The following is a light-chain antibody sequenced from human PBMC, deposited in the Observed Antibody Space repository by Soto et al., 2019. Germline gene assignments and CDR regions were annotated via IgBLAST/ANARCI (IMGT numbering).Light chain of an antibody. V-gene: IGLV2-14*01. J-gene: IGLJ1*01. Sequence: QSVLTQPASVSGSPGQSITISCTGTSSDVGGYNYVSWYQQHPGKAPKLMIYVVSNRPSGVSNRFSGSKSGNTASLTISGLQAEDEADYYCSSYTSSSPYVFGTGTKVTVL. CDR1: SSDVGGYNY. CDR3: SSYTSSSPYV. CDR2: VVS.